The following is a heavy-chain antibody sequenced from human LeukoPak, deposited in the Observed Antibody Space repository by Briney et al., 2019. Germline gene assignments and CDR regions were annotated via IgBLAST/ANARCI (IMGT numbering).Heavy chain of an antibody. Sequence: ASVTVSCKASGYTFTSYGISWVRQAPGQGLEWMGWISGYNGKTNYAQKLQGRVTMTTDTSTSTAYMELRSLRSDDTAVYYCARVQLTYYYDNSGSLDYWGQGTLVTLSS. V-gene: IGHV1-18*01. D-gene: IGHD3-22*01. J-gene: IGHJ4*02. CDR3: ARVQLTYYYDNSGSLDY. CDR2: ISGYNGKT. CDR1: GYTFTSYG.